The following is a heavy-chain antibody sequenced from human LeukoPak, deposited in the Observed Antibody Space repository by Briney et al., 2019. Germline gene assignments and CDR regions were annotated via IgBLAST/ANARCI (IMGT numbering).Heavy chain of an antibody. CDR1: GGSISSYY. CDR3: ARDVYYYDSSHSRAFDI. D-gene: IGHD3-22*01. J-gene: IGHJ3*02. V-gene: IGHV4-59*01. Sequence: SETLSLTCTVSGGSISSYYWSWLRQPPGKGLEYIGYTHYSGSTNYNPSLKSRVTISLDMSKNHFSLKLSSVTAADTAVYYCARDVYYYDSSHSRAFDIWGQGTMVTVSS. CDR2: THYSGST.